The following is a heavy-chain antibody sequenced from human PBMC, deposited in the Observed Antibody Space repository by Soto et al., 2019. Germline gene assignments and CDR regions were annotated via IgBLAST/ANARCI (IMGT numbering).Heavy chain of an antibody. CDR2: IRSKTHNYAT. D-gene: IGHD1-26*01. CDR3: TRSGGSYSFGY. CDR1: GFTLSGSA. J-gene: IGHJ4*02. V-gene: IGHV3-73*02. Sequence: EVQLVESGGGLVQPGESLKLSCAASGFTLSGSAVHWVRQASGKGLEWVGRIRSKTHNYATDYIASVKGRFTMSRDDLNHTAYLQMNGLKTDDTAVYYCTRSGGSYSFGYWGQGTLVTVSS.